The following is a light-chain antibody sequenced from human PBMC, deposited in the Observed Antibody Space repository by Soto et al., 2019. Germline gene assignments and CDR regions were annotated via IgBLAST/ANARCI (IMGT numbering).Light chain of an antibody. CDR2: SAS. CDR3: QKFNTAPIT. Sequence: DIQMTQSPSSLSASVGDRVTITCRASQDISVYLAWYQQKPGKVPKLLIYSASTLQSGVPSRFSGSGSGTDFTLTISSLQPEDVATYYCQKFNTAPITVGQGTRLEIK. V-gene: IGKV1-27*01. J-gene: IGKJ5*01. CDR1: QDISVY.